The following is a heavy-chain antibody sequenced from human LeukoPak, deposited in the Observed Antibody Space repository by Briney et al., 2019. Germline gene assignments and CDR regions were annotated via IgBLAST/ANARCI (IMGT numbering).Heavy chain of an antibody. Sequence: PSETLSLTCTVSGGSTSSSSYYWGWVRQPPGKGLEWIGSIYYSGSTYYNPSLKSRVTISVDTSKNQFSLKLSSVTAADTAVYYCARYWGDTAINWFDPWGQGTLVTVSS. J-gene: IGHJ5*02. CDR2: IYYSGST. CDR3: ARYWGDTAINWFDP. CDR1: GGSTSSSSYY. D-gene: IGHD5-18*01. V-gene: IGHV4-39*01.